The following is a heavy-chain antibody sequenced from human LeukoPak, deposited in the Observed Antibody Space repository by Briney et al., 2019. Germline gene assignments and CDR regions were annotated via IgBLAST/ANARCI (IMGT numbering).Heavy chain of an antibody. J-gene: IGHJ3*02. CDR1: GFTFSDYY. CDR3: TRAYFDNGGVDVFDI. CDR2: ISSSGSTI. V-gene: IGHV3-11*01. Sequence: PGGSLRLSCAASGFTFSDYYMSWIRQAPGKGLEWVSYISSSGSTIYYADSEKGRFTISRDNAKNSLYLQMNSLRSTDTAIYYCTRAYFDNGGVDVFDIWGQGTMVTVSP. D-gene: IGHD3-22*01.